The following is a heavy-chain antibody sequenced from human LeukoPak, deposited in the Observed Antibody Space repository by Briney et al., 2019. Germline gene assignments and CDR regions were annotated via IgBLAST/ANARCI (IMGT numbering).Heavy chain of an antibody. CDR2: ISGSGGST. J-gene: IGHJ6*03. CDR3: AKYWIQLWLRRSDYYYMDV. D-gene: IGHD5-18*01. CDR1: GFTFSTYN. Sequence: GGSLRLSCAASGFTFSTYNMNWVRQAPGKGLEWVSAISGSGGSTYYADSVKGRFTISRDNSKNTLYLQMNSLRAEDTAVYYCAKYWIQLWLRRSDYYYMDVWGKGTTVTISS. V-gene: IGHV3-23*01.